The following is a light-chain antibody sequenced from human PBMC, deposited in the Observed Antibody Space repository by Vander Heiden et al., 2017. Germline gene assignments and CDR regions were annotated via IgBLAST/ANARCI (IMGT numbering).Light chain of an antibody. CDR3: QLYNNRRPVT. CDR2: GAT. V-gene: IGKV3-15*01. CDR1: QSISSN. Sequence: LMTQSPATLSVSPGERATLSCRASQSISSNLACYQKKTGQAPRLLSYGATTRATGIPDSISGSGSGTKFTLTTSSLQSEEFVVYYCQLYNNRRPVTFGQGTKVEIK. J-gene: IGKJ1*01.